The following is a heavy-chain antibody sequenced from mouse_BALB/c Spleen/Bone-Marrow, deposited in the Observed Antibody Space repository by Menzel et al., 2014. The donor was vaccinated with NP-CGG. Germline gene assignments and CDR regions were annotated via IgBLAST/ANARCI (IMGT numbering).Heavy chain of an antibody. CDR3: ASLDDYIY. CDR1: GFNIKDTY. J-gene: IGHJ3*01. V-gene: IGHV14-3*02. CDR2: IDPANGNT. D-gene: IGHD2-4*01. Sequence: VQLQQSGAELVKPGASVKLSCTAPGFNIKDTYMYWVKQRPEQGLEWIGRIDPANGNTKYDPKFQGKATITADTSSNTAYLQLSSLTSEDTAVYYCASLDDYIYWGQGTLVTVSA.